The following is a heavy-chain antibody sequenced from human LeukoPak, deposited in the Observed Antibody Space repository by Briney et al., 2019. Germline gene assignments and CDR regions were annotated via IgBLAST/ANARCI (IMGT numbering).Heavy chain of an antibody. CDR1: GYTFTSYG. D-gene: IGHD3-10*01. V-gene: IGHV1-2*02. CDR2: INPNSGGT. CDR3: ARDRTYYYGSGSRPNWFDP. Sequence: ASVKVSCKASGYTFTSYGISWVRQAPGQGLEWMGWINPNSGGTNYAQKFQGRVTMTRDTSISTAYMELSRLRSDDTAVYYCARDRTYYYGSGSRPNWFDPWGQGTLVTVSS. J-gene: IGHJ5*02.